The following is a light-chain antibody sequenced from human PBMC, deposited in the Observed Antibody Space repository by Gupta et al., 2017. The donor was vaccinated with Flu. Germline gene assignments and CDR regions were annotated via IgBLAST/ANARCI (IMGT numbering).Light chain of an antibody. V-gene: IGKV1-5*03. CDR3: QQYNSYWT. CDR1: ESIISW. J-gene: IGKJ1*01. Sequence: GDRITITCLAGESIISWLAWDHQKPVKAPKILIYKASGLESGVPSRFSGSGSGTEFTLTISSLQPDDFATYDCQQYNSYWTFGQGTKVEIK. CDR2: KAS.